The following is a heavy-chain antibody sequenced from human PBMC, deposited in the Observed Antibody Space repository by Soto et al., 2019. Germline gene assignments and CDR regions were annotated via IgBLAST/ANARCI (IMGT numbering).Heavy chain of an antibody. Sequence: QVKLVQSGAEVKQPGASVKVSCKASGYTFTNYYIHWVRQAPGQGLEWMGIINPTGGSTNYAQKFQGRVTLTMDTSTSTVYMELSSLRFEDTAVYYCARDLAAADYWGQGTLVTVSS. CDR2: INPTGGST. CDR3: ARDLAAADY. V-gene: IGHV1-46*01. D-gene: IGHD6-13*01. CDR1: GYTFTNYY. J-gene: IGHJ4*02.